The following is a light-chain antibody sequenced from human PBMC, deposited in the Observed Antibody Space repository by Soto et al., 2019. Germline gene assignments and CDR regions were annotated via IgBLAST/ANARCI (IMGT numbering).Light chain of an antibody. CDR3: QQYNNWPIT. V-gene: IGKV3-15*01. J-gene: IGKJ5*01. Sequence: EIVLTQSPDTLSFSPGERATLSCRASQSVTSNLAWYQQKPGQAPRLLIYNASARATGIPARFSGSGSGTEFTLTISSLQSEDFAVYYCQQYNNWPITFGQGTRLEI. CDR2: NAS. CDR1: QSVTSN.